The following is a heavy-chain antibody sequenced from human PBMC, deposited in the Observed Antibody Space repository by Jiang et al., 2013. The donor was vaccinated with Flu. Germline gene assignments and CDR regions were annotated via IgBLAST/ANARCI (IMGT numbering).Heavy chain of an antibody. D-gene: IGHD1-1*01. CDR1: GYSISSGYY. J-gene: IGHJ4*02. V-gene: IGHV4-38-2*02. Sequence: PGLVKPSETLSLSCAVSGYSISSGYYWGWIRQPPGKGLEWIGNIYHSGNTYYNPSLKSRVTISVDTSKNLFSLKLSSVTAADTAVFYCARDLGWAGTFDYWGQGILVTVSS. CDR2: IYHSGNT. CDR3: ARDLGWAGTFDY.